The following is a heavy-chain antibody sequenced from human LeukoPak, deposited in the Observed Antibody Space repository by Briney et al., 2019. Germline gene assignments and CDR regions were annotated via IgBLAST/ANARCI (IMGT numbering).Heavy chain of an antibody. D-gene: IGHD3-22*01. CDR1: GFTFSSYA. J-gene: IGHJ5*02. CDR3: AKSSSGTDNPVGFDP. V-gene: IGHV3-23*01. Sequence: GGSLRLSCAASGFTFSSYAMSWVRQAPRKGLEWVSTISASGFSTYYADSVKGRFTISRDNSKNTLYLQMNSLRAEDTAVYYCAKSSSGTDNPVGFDPWGQGTLVTVSS. CDR2: ISASGFST.